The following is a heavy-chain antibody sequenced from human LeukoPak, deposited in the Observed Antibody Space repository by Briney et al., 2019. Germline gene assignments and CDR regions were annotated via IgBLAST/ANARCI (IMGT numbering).Heavy chain of an antibody. V-gene: IGHV4-34*01. J-gene: IGHJ5*02. CDR2: IYAGGST. CDR3: ARGANNWFDP. CDR1: GGSFSGYY. Sequence: SETLSLTCAVYGGSFSGYYWSWIRQPPGKGLEWIGRIYAGGSTNYNPFLKSRVTISVDTSKNQFSLKLNSVTAAGTAVYYCARGANNWFDPWGQGTLVTVSS.